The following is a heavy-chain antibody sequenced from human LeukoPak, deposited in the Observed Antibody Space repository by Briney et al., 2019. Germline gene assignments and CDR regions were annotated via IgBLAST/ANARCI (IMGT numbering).Heavy chain of an antibody. CDR2: INPNSGGT. CDR1: GYTFTGYY. D-gene: IGHD3-3*01. J-gene: IGHJ5*02. Sequence: ASVKVSCKASGYTFTGYYMHWVRQAPGQGLEWMGWINPNSGGTNYAQKFQGRVTMTRDTSISTAYMELSRLRSDDTAVYYCAISLRVFGVVNPNWFDTWGQGTLVTVSS. V-gene: IGHV1-2*02. CDR3: AISLRVFGVVNPNWFDT.